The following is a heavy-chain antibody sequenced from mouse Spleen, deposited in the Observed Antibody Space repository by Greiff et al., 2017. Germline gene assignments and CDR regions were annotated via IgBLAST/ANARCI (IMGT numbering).Heavy chain of an antibody. D-gene: IGHD2-4*01. CDR1: GYTFTSYG. Sequence: QVHVKQSGAELARPGASVKLSCKASGYTFTSYGISWVKQRTGQGLEWIGEIYPRSGNTYYNEKFKGKATLTADKSSSTAYMELRSLTSEDSAVYFCARWCDYVFAYWGQGTLVTVSA. CDR3: ARWCDYVFAY. J-gene: IGHJ3*01. V-gene: IGHV1-81*01. CDR2: IYPRSGNT.